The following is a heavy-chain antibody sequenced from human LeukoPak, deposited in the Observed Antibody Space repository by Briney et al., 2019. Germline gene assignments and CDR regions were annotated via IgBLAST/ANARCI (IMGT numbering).Heavy chain of an antibody. J-gene: IGHJ4*02. D-gene: IGHD6-19*01. V-gene: IGHV3-23*01. CDR3: AKDPAVGGLVRLYYFDY. CDR2: ISGSGGST. Sequence: PGGSLRLSCAASGFTFSSYAMSWVRQAPGKGLEWVSAISGSGGSTYYADSVKGRFTISRDNSKNTLYLQMNSLRAEDTAVYYCAKDPAVGGLVRLYYFDYWGQGTLVTVSS. CDR1: GFTFSSYA.